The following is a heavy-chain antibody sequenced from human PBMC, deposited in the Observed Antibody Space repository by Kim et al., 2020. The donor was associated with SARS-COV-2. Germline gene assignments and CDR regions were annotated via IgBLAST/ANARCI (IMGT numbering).Heavy chain of an antibody. D-gene: IGHD2-15*01. Sequence: KGRFSISRDDSKNTLFLQMNSLKTEDTAVYYCTRECSGGSCYYYYNALDVWGQGTTVTVSS. J-gene: IGHJ6*02. CDR3: TRECSGGSCYYYYNALDV. V-gene: IGHV3-15*01.